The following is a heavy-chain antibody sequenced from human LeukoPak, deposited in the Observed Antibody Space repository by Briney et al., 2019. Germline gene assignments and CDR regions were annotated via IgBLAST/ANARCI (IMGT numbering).Heavy chain of an antibody. D-gene: IGHD6-13*01. J-gene: IGHJ4*02. CDR3: AKGGGIAAAGTGFDY. CDR2: ISGSGGSA. V-gene: IGHV3-23*01. CDR1: GFTFSSYA. Sequence: PGGSLRLSCAASGFTFSSYAMSWVRQAPGKGLEWVSAISGSGGSAYYADSVKGRFTISRDNSKNTLYLQMNSLRAEDTAVYYCAKGGGIAAAGTGFDYWGQGTLVTVSS.